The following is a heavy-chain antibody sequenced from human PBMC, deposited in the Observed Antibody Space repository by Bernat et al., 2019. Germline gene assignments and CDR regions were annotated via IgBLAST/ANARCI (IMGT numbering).Heavy chain of an antibody. J-gene: IGHJ4*02. Sequence: QVQLVESGGGVVQPGRSLRLSCEASGFTFRNFAIHWVRQSPGKGLEWVAVMSYDGNNKYYGDSVKGRFSISRDNPKNTLYLQMNSLRAEDTAVYYCARTAQQWLGRFDSWGEGTLVTVSS. CDR2: MSYDGNNK. CDR3: ARTAQQWLGRFDS. D-gene: IGHD6-19*01. CDR1: GFTFRNFA. V-gene: IGHV3-30-3*01.